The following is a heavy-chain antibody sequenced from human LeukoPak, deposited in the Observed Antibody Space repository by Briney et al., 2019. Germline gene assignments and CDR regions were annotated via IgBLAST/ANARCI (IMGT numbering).Heavy chain of an antibody. CDR1: GYTFTNYW. CDR2: IDPTDSYT. Sequence: GEALKISCKGSGYTFTNYWISWVRQMPGKGLEWTGRIDPTDSYTNYSPSFQGHVTISADKSISTAYLQWSSLKASDTAMYYCARHGCTSASCYFDYWPQGTLVTVSS. CDR3: ARHGCTSASCYFDY. D-gene: IGHD2-2*01. J-gene: IGHJ4*02. V-gene: IGHV5-10-1*01.